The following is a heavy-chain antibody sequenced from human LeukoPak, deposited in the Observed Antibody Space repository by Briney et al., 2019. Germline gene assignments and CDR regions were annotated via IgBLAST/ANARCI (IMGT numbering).Heavy chain of an antibody. V-gene: IGHV3-23*01. J-gene: IGHJ4*02. CDR3: AKDPNSSGYYFPFDY. Sequence: GGSLRLSCAASGFTFSSYAMSWVRQAPGKGLEWVSAISGSGGSTYYADSVKGRFTISRDTSKNTLYLQMNSLRAEDTAVYYCAKDPNSSGYYFPFDYWGQGTLVTVSS. CDR2: ISGSGGST. D-gene: IGHD3-22*01. CDR1: GFTFSSYA.